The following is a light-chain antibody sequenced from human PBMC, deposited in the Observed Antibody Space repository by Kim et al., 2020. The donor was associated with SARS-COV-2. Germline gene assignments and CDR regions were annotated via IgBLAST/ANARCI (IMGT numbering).Light chain of an antibody. V-gene: IGKV1-39*01. CDR3: HQKDT. Sequence: DIQMTQSPSSLSASVGDRVTITCRASQSISSYLNWYQQKPGKAPKLLIYAASSLQSGVPSRFSGSGSGTDFTLTISSLQPEDFATYYCHQKDTFGQGTKLEI. J-gene: IGKJ2*01. CDR1: QSISSY. CDR2: AAS.